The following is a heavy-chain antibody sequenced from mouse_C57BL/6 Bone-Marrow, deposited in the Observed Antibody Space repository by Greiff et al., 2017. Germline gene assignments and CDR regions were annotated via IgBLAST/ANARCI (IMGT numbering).Heavy chain of an antibody. J-gene: IGHJ2*03. D-gene: IGHD1-1*01. CDR3: ARPITTVVAVDY. Sequence: QVQLQQPGAELVKPGASVKLSCKASGYTFTSYWMHWVKQRPGQGLEWIGMIHPNSGSTNYNEKFKSKATLTVDKSSSTAYMQLSSLTSEDSAVDYCARPITTVVAVDYWYQGTGLTVSS. CDR1: GYTFTSYW. CDR2: IHPNSGST. V-gene: IGHV1-64*01.